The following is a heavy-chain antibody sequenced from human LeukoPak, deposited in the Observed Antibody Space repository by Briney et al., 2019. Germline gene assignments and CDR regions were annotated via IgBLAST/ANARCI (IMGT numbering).Heavy chain of an antibody. CDR1: GYTFTDYY. Sequence: ASVKVSCKASGYTFTDYYMHWVRQAPGQGLEWMGWINPNSGDTNYAQKFQGRVTVTRDTSISTAYMELSRLRSDDTAVYYCARDLKMGYSSGRYSWGTGSSNDYWGQGTLVTVSS. CDR3: ARDLKMGYSSGRYSWGTGSSNDY. D-gene: IGHD6-19*01. J-gene: IGHJ4*02. V-gene: IGHV1-2*02. CDR2: INPNSGDT.